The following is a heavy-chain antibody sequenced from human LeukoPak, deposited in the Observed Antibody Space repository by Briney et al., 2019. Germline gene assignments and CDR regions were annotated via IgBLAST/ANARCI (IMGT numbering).Heavy chain of an antibody. J-gene: IGHJ3*02. CDR3: ARVRSGSYQGAFDI. CDR2: IYYSGST. V-gene: IGHV4-59*01. Sequence: PSETLSLTCTVSGGSISSYYWSWIRQPPGKGLEWIGYIYYSGSTNYNPSLKSRVTISVDTSKNQFSLKLSSVTAADTAVYYCARVRSGSYQGAFDIWGQGTMVTVSS. CDR1: GGSISSYY. D-gene: IGHD1-26*01.